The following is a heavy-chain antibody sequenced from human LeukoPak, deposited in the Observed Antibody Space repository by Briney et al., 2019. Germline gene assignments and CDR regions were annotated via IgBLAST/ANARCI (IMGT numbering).Heavy chain of an antibody. CDR2: ISSSSSYI. J-gene: IGHJ3*02. CDR3: AREKLNAFDI. Sequence: GGSLRLSCAASGFTFSSYSMNWVRLAPGKGLEWVSSISSSSSYIYYADSVKGRFTISRDNAKNSLYLQMNSLRAEDTAVYYCAREKLNAFDIWGQGTMVTVSS. V-gene: IGHV3-21*01. CDR1: GFTFSSYS.